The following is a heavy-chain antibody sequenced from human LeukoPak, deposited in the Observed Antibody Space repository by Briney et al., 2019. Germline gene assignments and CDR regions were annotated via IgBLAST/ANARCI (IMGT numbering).Heavy chain of an antibody. CDR1: GYSFTSYW. Sequence: GESLKISCQGSGYSFTSYWIGGVRQMPGKGLEWMGIIYPGDSDTRYSPSFQGQVTISADKSISTAYLQWSSLKASDTAMYYCARKAGYYYDSSGYYPSGPFDYWGQGTLVTVSS. CDR2: IYPGDSDT. CDR3: ARKAGYYYDSSGYYPSGPFDY. J-gene: IGHJ4*02. V-gene: IGHV5-51*01. D-gene: IGHD3-22*01.